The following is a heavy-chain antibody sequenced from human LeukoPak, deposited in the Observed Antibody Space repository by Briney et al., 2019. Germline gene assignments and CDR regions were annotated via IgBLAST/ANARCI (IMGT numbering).Heavy chain of an antibody. CDR2: ISSSGGDT. J-gene: IGHJ4*02. CDR3: AKTSGWYYFDY. D-gene: IGHD6-19*01. V-gene: IGHV3-23*01. CDR1: RFTFSSYG. Sequence: GGSLRLSCAASRFTFSSYGMSWVRQAQGKGLERVSGISSSGGDTYYADSVKGRFTISRDNSKNTLYLQMNSLRADDTAIYYCAKTSGWYYFDYWGQGTLVTVSS.